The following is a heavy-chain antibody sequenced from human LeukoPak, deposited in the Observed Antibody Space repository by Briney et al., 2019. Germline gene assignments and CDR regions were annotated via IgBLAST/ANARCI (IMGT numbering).Heavy chain of an antibody. CDR1: GGSINSGSSY. CDR2: IYYSGST. J-gene: IGHJ4*02. D-gene: IGHD6-19*01. Sequence: SETLSLTCTVSGGSINSGSSYWGWIRQSPGKGLEWIGAIYYSGSTYYNPSLKSRVTISVDTSKNQISLKLSSVTAADTAVYYCASPPAGLGGYFHYWGQGTLVTVSS. CDR3: ASPPAGLGGYFHY. V-gene: IGHV4-39*01.